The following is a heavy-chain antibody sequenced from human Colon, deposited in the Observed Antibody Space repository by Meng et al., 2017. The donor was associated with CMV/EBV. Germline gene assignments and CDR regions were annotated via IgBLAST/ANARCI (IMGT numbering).Heavy chain of an antibody. V-gene: IGHV3-48*03. CDR2: ISDTGSST. CDR1: GFTISHYE. D-gene: IGHD2-2*01. CDR3: VKTHPRIVLVTGATNWLDP. J-gene: IGHJ5*02. Sequence: GESLKISCVVSGFTISHYEMNWVRQAPGKGLEWVSRISDTGSSTHYADSVKGRFSISRDNAKNSLYLQMNSLRAEDTAVYYCVKTHPRIVLVTGATNWLDPWGQGTLVTVSS.